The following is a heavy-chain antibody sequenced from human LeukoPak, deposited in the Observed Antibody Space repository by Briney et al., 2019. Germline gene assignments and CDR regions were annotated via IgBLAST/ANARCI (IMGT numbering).Heavy chain of an antibody. D-gene: IGHD5-24*01. J-gene: IGHJ6*03. CDR2: ICGGGST. Sequence: PGGSLRLSCAASEFTVSNKYMSWVRQAPGKGLEWVSVICGGGSTSYADSVKGRFTISRDNSKNMLYLQMNSLRADDTAVYYCARDRSDGNYYMVVWGKGTTVTVSS. CDR3: ARDRSDGNYYMVV. V-gene: IGHV3-53*01. CDR1: EFTVSNKY.